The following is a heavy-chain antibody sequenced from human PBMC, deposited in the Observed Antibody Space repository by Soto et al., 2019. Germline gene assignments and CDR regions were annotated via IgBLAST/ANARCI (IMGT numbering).Heavy chain of an antibody. V-gene: IGHV3-23*01. CDR2: ISGTGGST. J-gene: IGHJ4*02. Sequence: EVQLLDSGGGLVQPWGSLRLSCAASGFTFNNYAMNWVRQAPGKGLEWVATISGTGGSTYYADSVKGRFTISRDNSKNTLYVQMNSLRVEDTAVYYCAKDRLGGNFDYWGQGTQVTVSS. CDR3: AKDRLGGNFDY. D-gene: IGHD6-6*01. CDR1: GFTFNNYA.